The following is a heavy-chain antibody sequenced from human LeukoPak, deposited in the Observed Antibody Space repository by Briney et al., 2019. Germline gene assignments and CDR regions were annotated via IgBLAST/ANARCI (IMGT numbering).Heavy chain of an antibody. D-gene: IGHD2-2*01. CDR3: ARDWAAARGYYFDY. CDR1: GYAISSGYY. J-gene: IGHJ4*02. CDR2: IYHSGSI. Sequence: PSETLSLTCTVSGYAISSGYYWGWIRQPPGKGVEWIGSIYHSGSIYYNPSLKSRVTISVDTSKNQFSLKLSSVTAADTPVYYYARDWAAARGYYFDYWGQGTLVTVSS. V-gene: IGHV4-38-2*02.